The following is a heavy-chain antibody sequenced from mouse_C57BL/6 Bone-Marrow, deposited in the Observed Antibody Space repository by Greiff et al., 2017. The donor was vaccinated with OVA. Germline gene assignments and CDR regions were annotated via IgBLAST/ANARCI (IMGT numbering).Heavy chain of an antibody. CDR3: TRYLWLRPSYFDY. J-gene: IGHJ2*01. CDR1: GYTFTSYW. Sequence: DVQLQESGTVLARPGASVKMSCKTSGYTFTSYWMHWVKRRPGQGLEWIGAIYPGNSDTSYNQKFKGKAKLTAVTSASTAYMELSSLTNEDSAVYYCTRYLWLRPSYFDYWGQGTTLTVSS. CDR2: IYPGNSDT. V-gene: IGHV1-5*01. D-gene: IGHD1-1*02.